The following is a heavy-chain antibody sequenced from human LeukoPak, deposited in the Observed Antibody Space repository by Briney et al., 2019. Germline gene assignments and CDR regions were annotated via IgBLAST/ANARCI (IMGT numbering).Heavy chain of an antibody. CDR2: ISSSAATI. D-gene: IGHD5-18*01. CDR1: GFTFSDYY. CDR3: ASTWIQLWLGAFDI. Sequence: PGGSLRLSCAASGFTFSDYYMAWVRQAPGKGLEWVSYISSSAATIFYADSVKGRFTISRDNAKNSVYLQMNSLRHEDTAVYYCASTWIQLWLGAFDIWGQGTMVTVSS. V-gene: IGHV3-11*04. J-gene: IGHJ3*02.